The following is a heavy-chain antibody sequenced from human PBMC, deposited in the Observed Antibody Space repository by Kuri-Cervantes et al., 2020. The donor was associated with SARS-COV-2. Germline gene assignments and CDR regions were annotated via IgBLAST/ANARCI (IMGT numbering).Heavy chain of an antibody. J-gene: IGHJ4*02. V-gene: IGHV3-48*01. CDR3: ARELAGDIDY. CDR1: GFTFNTYS. CDR2: ISKGSDTI. Sequence: GESLKISCAASGFTFNTYSMDWVRQAPGKGLEWLACISKGSDTIYYADSVRGRFTISRDNSKNTLYLQMNSLRAEDTAVYYCARELAGDIDYWGQGTLVTVSS. D-gene: IGHD7-27*01.